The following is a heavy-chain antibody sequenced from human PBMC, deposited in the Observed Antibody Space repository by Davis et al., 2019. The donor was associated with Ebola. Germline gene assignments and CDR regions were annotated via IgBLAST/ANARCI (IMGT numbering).Heavy chain of an antibody. CDR2: IDWDDDK. V-gene: IGHV2-70*11. CDR3: ARSRPMYYYDSSGYYTYWYFDL. D-gene: IGHD3-22*01. Sequence: TLSLTCTVSGGSISNYYWSWIRQPPGKALEWLARIDWDDDKYYSTSLKTRLTISKDTSKNQVVLTMTNMDPVDTATYYCARSRPMYYYDSSGYYTYWYFDLWGRGTLVTVSS. CDR1: GGSISNYY. J-gene: IGHJ2*01.